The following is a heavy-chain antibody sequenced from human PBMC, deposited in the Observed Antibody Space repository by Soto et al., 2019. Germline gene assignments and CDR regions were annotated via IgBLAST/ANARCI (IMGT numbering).Heavy chain of an antibody. CDR1: GGSLSDYY. CDR2: ISQSEGT. V-gene: IGHV4-34*01. Sequence: SETLSLTCSVYGGSLSDYYWSWIRQPPGKGLEWIGEISQSEGTHYNPSLKSRVTIILDTSNNQFSLKLTSVTAADTALYYCARGMDAAKTGYWGQGTLVTVSS. J-gene: IGHJ4*02. CDR3: ARGMDAAKTGY. D-gene: IGHD5-18*01.